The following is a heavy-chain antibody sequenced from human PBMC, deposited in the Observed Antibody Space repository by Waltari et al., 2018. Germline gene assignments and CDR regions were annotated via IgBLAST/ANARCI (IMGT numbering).Heavy chain of an antibody. CDR2: IKQDGSEK. CDR3: ARDLGYYFDY. CDR1: AFPFRSSW. V-gene: IGHV3-7*01. D-gene: IGHD7-27*01. Sequence: EVQLVESGGGLVQPGGSLRLSCAASAFPFRSSWMSWVRQAPGKGLEWVANIKQDGSEKYYVDSVKGRFTISRDNAKNSLYLQMNSLRAEDTAVYYCARDLGYYFDYWGQGTLVTVSS. J-gene: IGHJ4*02.